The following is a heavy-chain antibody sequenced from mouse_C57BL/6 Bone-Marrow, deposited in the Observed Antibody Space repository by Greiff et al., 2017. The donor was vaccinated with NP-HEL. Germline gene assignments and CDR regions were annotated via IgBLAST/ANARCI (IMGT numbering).Heavy chain of an antibody. CDR1: GFTFSSYG. Sequence: EVKLVESGGDLVKPGGSLKLSCAASGFTFSSYGMSWVRQTPDKRLEWVATISSGGSYTYYPDSVKGRFTISRDNAKNTLYLQMSSLKSEDTAMYYCARIYYGNYVGDYWGQGTSVTVSS. V-gene: IGHV5-6*01. CDR2: ISSGGSYT. J-gene: IGHJ4*01. D-gene: IGHD2-1*01. CDR3: ARIYYGNYVGDY.